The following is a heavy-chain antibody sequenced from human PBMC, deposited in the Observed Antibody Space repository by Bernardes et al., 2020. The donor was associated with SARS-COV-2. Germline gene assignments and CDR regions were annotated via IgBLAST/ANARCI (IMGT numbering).Heavy chain of an antibody. CDR2: ISSSGSYK. D-gene: IGHD2-15*01. V-gene: IGHV3-21*01. CDR3: ASGRSLYCSGGSCYGAFDY. CDR1: GFTFSTYS. J-gene: IGHJ4*02. Sequence: GGSLRLSCTASGFTFSTYSMNWVRQAPGKGLEWVSSISSSGSYKYYADSVKGRFTISRDNAKKSLYLQMNSLRAEDTAVYYCASGRSLYCSGGSCYGAFDYWGQGTLVTVSS.